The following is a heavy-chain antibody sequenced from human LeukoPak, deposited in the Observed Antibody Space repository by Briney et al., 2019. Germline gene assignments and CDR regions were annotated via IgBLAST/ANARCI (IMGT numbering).Heavy chain of an antibody. CDR3: ARGGVVVPAAPLDY. V-gene: IGHV4-59*12. D-gene: IGHD2-2*01. J-gene: IGHJ4*02. CDR1: GGSISSYY. CDR2: ISYSGST. Sequence: SETLSLTCTVSGGSISSYYWNWIRQPPGKGLEWIGYISYSGSTNYNPSLKSRVTISVDKSKNQFSLKLSSVTAADTAVYYCARGGVVVPAAPLDYWGQGTLVTVSS.